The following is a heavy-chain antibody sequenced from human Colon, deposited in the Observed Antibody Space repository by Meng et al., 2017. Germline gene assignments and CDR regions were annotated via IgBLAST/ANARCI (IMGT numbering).Heavy chain of an antibody. CDR2: IYYSGRT. Sequence: QVQLQESGPGLVKPSQTLSLTCTVSGDSISSDYFWSWIRQPPGKGLEWIGYIYYSGRTHYNPSLKSRVTISVDTSKNQFSLKLSSVTAADTAVYYCARGYRYSSGWYGNYWYFDLWGRGTLVTVSS. V-gene: IGHV4-30-4*01. D-gene: IGHD6-19*01. J-gene: IGHJ2*01. CDR3: ARGYRYSSGWYGNYWYFDL. CDR1: GDSISSDYF.